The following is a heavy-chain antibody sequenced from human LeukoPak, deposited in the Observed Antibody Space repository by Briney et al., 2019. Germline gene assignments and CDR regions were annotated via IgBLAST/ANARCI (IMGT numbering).Heavy chain of an antibody. CDR2: FDPEDGET. CDR1: GYTLTELS. V-gene: IGHV1-24*01. D-gene: IGHD3-3*01. J-gene: IGHJ4*02. Sequence: ASVKVSCKVSGYTLTELSMHWVRQAPGKGLEWMGGFDPEDGETIYAQKFQGRVTMTEDTSTDTAYMELSSLRSEDTAVYYCATKRGDYDFWSGYFSPYYFDYWGQGTLVTVSS. CDR3: ATKRGDYDFWSGYFSPYYFDY.